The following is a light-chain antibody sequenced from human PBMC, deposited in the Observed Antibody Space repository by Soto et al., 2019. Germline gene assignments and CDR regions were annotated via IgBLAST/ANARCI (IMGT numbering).Light chain of an antibody. Sequence: QSVLTQPPSVSAAPGQTVTISCSGSSSNIGNNYVSWYQQLPGAAPKLLIYENNKRPSGIPDRFSGSKSGTSATLGITGLQTGDEADYYCGTWDGGLSEDVFGGGTKVTVL. CDR1: SSNIGNNY. V-gene: IGLV1-51*02. CDR2: ENN. CDR3: GTWDGGLSEDV. J-gene: IGLJ3*02.